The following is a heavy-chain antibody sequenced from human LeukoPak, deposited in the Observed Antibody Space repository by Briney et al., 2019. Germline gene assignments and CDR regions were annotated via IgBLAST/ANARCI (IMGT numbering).Heavy chain of an antibody. Sequence: ASVKVSCKASGYTFTSYDINWVRQATGQGLEWMGWMNPNSGNTGYAQKFQGRVTMTRNTSISTAYMELSSLRSEDTAVYYCARGRSYKRQQLVHYYYMDVWGKGTTVTVSS. CDR3: ARGRSYKRQQLVHYYYMDV. CDR2: MNPNSGNT. D-gene: IGHD6-6*01. CDR1: GYTFTSYD. J-gene: IGHJ6*03. V-gene: IGHV1-8*01.